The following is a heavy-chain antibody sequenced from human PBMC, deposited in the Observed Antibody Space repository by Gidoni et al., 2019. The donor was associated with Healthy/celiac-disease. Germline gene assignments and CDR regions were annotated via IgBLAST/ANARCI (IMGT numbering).Heavy chain of an antibody. Sequence: EVQLVESGGGLVKPGGSLRLSCAASGSTFSNAWMSWVRQAPGKGLEWVGRIKSKTDGGTTDYAAPVKGRFTISRDDSKNTLYLQMNSLKTEDTAVYYCTTDRKGKGWFDPWGQGTLVTVSS. CDR2: IKSKTDGGTT. CDR1: GSTFSNAW. CDR3: TTDRKGKGWFDP. V-gene: IGHV3-15*01. J-gene: IGHJ5*02. D-gene: IGHD3-10*01.